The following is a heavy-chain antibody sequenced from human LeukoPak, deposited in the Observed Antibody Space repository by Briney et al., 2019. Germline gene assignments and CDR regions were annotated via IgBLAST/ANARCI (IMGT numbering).Heavy chain of an antibody. CDR1: GGSISSSNW. J-gene: IGHJ4*02. D-gene: IGHD6-13*01. Sequence: SETLSLTCAVSGGSISSSNWWSWVRQPPGKGLEWIGEINHSGSTNYNPSLKSRVTISVDTSKNQFSLKLSSVTAADTAVYYCARAVGIAAADHDYWGQGTLVTVSS. CDR3: ARAVGIAAADHDY. CDR2: INHSGST. V-gene: IGHV4-4*02.